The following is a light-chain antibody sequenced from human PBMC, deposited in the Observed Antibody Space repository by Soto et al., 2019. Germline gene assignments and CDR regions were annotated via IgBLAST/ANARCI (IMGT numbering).Light chain of an antibody. Sequence: EIVLTQSPGTPSLSPGERATLSCRASQSVSSSHLAWYQQKPGQAPRLLIFGPSNRATGIPDRFSGSGSGTDFTLTISRLEPEDFAVYYCQQYGNSPTFGQGTKVDIK. V-gene: IGKV3-20*01. J-gene: IGKJ1*01. CDR3: QQYGNSPT. CDR2: GPS. CDR1: QSVSSSH.